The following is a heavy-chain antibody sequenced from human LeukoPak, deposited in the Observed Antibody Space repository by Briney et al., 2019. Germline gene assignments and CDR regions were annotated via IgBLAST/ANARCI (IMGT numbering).Heavy chain of an antibody. CDR2: IYTSGST. CDR3: ARTGWIFGVVPPLFDY. V-gene: IGHV4-59*10. J-gene: IGHJ4*02. D-gene: IGHD3-3*01. CDR1: GGSFSGYY. Sequence: PSETLSLTCAVYGGSFSGYYWSWIRQPAGKGLEWIGRIYTSGSTNYNPSLKSRVTMSVDTSKNQFSLKLSSVTAADTAVYYCARTGWIFGVVPPLFDYWGQGTLVTVSS.